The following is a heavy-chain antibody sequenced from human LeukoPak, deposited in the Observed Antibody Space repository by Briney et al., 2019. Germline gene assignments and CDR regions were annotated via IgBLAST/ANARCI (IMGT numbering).Heavy chain of an antibody. CDR2: ISRSGNT. D-gene: IGHD3-10*01. CDR3: ARDSSWGSGNQISWFFDL. V-gene: IGHV4-4*02. J-gene: IGHJ2*01. Sequence: PSGTLSLTCVVSGASVSSDDWWDWVRQSPGKGLEWIGEISRSGNTIYNPSLKGRVTLSIDTSMNQVSLKVRSVTAADTAVYYCARDSSWGSGNQISWFFDLWGRGTLVTVSS. CDR1: GASVSSDDW.